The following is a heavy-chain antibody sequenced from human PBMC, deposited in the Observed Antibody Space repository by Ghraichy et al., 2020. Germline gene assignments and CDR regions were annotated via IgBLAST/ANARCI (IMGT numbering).Heavy chain of an antibody. CDR2: INSNGANT. V-gene: IGHV3-23*01. CDR3: AKEAAASYYYMDV. Sequence: GGSLRLSCAASGFTFSSYGMGWVRQAPGRGLEWVSAINSNGANTYYADSVKGRFTISRDSSERKLYLQMDSLRAEDTAVYYCAKEAAASYYYMDVWGKGTTVTVSS. CDR1: GFTFSSYG. D-gene: IGHD2-15*01. J-gene: IGHJ6*03.